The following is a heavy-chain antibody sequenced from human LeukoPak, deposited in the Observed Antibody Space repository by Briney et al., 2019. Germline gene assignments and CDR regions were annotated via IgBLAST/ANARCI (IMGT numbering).Heavy chain of an antibody. J-gene: IGHJ5*02. V-gene: IGHV1-69*05. CDR1: GGTFNNSA. CDR3: ARDVHGDYGSGWFDP. D-gene: IGHD4-17*01. Sequence: SVKVSCKTSGGTFNNSAISWMPQAPGQGLEWLGGIMPLFGTAGHAQKFRGRVIITKDESTRTVYLELTSLTSDDTAVYYCARDVHGDYGSGWFDPWGQGTLVSVSS. CDR2: IMPLFGTA.